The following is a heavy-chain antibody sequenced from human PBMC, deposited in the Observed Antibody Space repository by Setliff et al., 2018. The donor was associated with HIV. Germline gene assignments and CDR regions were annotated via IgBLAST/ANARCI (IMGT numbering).Heavy chain of an antibody. CDR1: GVPFSDYY. Sequence: SETLSLTCGLNGVPFSDYYWNWIRQSPGKGLEWIVEVNHNGNINYNPSLQSRVTVSVDTSKPQFSLKMNSVTAADTAVYYCAITIVGVTTEMYWGQGTLVTVPQ. CDR3: AITIVGVTTEMY. D-gene: IGHD2-21*02. V-gene: IGHV4-34*01. J-gene: IGHJ4*02. CDR2: VNHNGNI.